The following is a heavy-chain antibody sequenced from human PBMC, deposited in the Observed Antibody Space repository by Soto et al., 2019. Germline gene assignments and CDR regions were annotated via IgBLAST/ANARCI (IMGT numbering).Heavy chain of an antibody. J-gene: IGHJ4*02. V-gene: IGHV3-30-3*02. CDR3: AEVAYYGNSCFYHYFDY. CDR1: GFNFNRSA. CDR2: ISSDGSSE. D-gene: IGHD3-10*01. Sequence: QVQLVGSGGGVVQPGRSLRLSCAASGFNFNRSAMHWVRQAPGKGLEWVAVISSDGSSEYYSDSVKGRFTISRDNMKNTLYLQMNTLRAEDTAVYYCAEVAYYGNSCFYHYFDYWGQGTPVTVSS.